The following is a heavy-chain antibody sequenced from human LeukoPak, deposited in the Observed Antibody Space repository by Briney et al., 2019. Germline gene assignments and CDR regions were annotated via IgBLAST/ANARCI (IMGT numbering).Heavy chain of an antibody. CDR1: GYTFTSYY. Sequence: ASVKVSCKASGYTFTSYYMHWVRQAPGQGLEWMGIINPSGGSTSYAQKFQGRVTMTTDTSTSTVYMELSSLRSEDTAVYYCAREYGDSSGYLYFDYWGQGTLVTVSS. D-gene: IGHD3-22*01. CDR3: AREYGDSSGYLYFDY. J-gene: IGHJ4*02. CDR2: INPSGGST. V-gene: IGHV1-46*01.